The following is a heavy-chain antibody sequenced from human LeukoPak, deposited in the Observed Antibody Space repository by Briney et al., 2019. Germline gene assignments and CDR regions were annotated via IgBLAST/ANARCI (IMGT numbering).Heavy chain of an antibody. V-gene: IGHV4-34*01. Sequence: PSETLSLTCAVYGGSFSGYYWSWIRQPPGKGLEWIGEINHSGSTNYNPSLKSRVTISVDTSKSQFSLKLSSVTAADTAVYYCARSGLEGDDAFDIWGQGTMVTVSS. D-gene: IGHD1-1*01. CDR2: INHSGST. CDR1: GGSFSGYY. CDR3: ARSGLEGDDAFDI. J-gene: IGHJ3*02.